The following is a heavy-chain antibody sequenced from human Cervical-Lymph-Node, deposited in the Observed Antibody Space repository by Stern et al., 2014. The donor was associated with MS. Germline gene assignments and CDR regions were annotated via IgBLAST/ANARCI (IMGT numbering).Heavy chain of an antibody. D-gene: IGHD3-10*01. CDR1: GSPLTDFF. CDR2: FDPEDGET. V-gene: IGHV1-24*01. CDR3: ATDYNY. Sequence: VQLGGSGAEVKKPGASVKVSCKVSGSPLTDFFMNWCRQPPGKGLEWMGGFDPEDGETIYAQNFQGRVTMTEDTSTDTAYMELSSLRSDDTAVYYCATDYNYWGQGTLVTVSS. J-gene: IGHJ4*02.